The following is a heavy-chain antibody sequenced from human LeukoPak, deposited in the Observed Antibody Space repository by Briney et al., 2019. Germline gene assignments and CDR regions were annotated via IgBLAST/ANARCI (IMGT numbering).Heavy chain of an antibody. J-gene: IGHJ4*02. V-gene: IGHV3-23*01. D-gene: IGHD5-18*01. CDR3: AKSYSYENKNHFDY. Sequence: PGGSLRLSCAASGFTFSIYAMSWVRQAPGKGLEWVSAISGSGGSTYYADSVKGRFTISRDNSKNTLYLQMNSLRAEDTAVYYCAKSYSYENKNHFDYWGQGTLVTISS. CDR2: ISGSGGST. CDR1: GFTFSIYA.